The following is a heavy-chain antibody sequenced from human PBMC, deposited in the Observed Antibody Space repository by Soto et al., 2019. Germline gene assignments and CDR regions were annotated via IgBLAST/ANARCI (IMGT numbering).Heavy chain of an antibody. CDR1: SGSISSSNW. CDR3: ARSALLWFGEFTYYYYYMDV. CDR2: IYHSGST. V-gene: IGHV4-4*02. J-gene: IGHJ6*03. Sequence: QVQLQESGPGLVKPSGTLSLTCAVSSGSISSSNWWSWVRQPPGKGLEWIGEIYHSGSTNYNPSLKRRVSVSVDKSKNQFSLKRSSVTAADTAVYYCARSALLWFGEFTYYYYYMDVWGKGTTVTVSS. D-gene: IGHD3-10*01.